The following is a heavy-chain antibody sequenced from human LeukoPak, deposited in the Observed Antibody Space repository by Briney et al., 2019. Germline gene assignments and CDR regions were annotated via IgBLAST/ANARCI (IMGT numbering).Heavy chain of an antibody. CDR1: GGSFSGYY. V-gene: IGHV4-34*01. CDR3: ARSEYDILTGFHDY. J-gene: IGHJ4*02. Sequence: PSETLSLTCAVYGGSFSGYYWSWIRQAPGKELEWIGEINHSGSTNYNPSLKRRVTISVDRSKNQFSLKLSSVTAVDTAVYYCARSEYDILTGFHDYWGQGTLVTVSS. CDR2: INHSGST. D-gene: IGHD3-9*01.